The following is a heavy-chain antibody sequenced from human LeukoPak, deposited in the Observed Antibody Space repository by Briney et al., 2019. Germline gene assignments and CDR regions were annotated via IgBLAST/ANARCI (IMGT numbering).Heavy chain of an antibody. J-gene: IGHJ4*02. CDR3: ARTPEDSGFDY. Sequence: PSETLSLTCAVYGGSFSGYYWSWIRQPPGKGLEWIGEINHSGSTNYNPSLKSRVTISVDTSKNQFSLKLSSVTAADTAVYYCARTPEDSGFDYWGQGTLVTVSS. D-gene: IGHD1-26*01. V-gene: IGHV4-34*01. CDR1: GGSFSGYY. CDR2: INHSGST.